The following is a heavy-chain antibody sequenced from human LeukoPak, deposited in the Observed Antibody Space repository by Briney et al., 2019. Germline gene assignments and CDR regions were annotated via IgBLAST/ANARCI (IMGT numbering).Heavy chain of an antibody. J-gene: IGHJ4*02. Sequence: SETLSVTCTVSGGSISSSSYYWGWIRQPPGKGLEWIGSIYYSGSTYYNPSLKSRVTISVDTSKNQFSLKLSSVTAADTAVYYCARHSPFGYSKYFELYFDYWGQGTLVTVSS. D-gene: IGHD4-11*01. CDR3: ARHSPFGYSKYFELYFDY. CDR2: IYYSGST. V-gene: IGHV4-39*01. CDR1: GGSISSSSYY.